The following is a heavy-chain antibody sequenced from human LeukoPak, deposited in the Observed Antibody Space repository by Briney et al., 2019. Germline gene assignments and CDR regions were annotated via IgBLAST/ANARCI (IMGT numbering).Heavy chain of an antibody. Sequence: ASVKVSSKASGYSFTAFYMHWVRQAPGQGLEWMGWINPYTGGTTYAQRFQGRVNMTRDMSINTVYMDLSRLGSDDSAVYFCAKDVRDWGQGTLVTVSS. CDR2: INPYTGGT. V-gene: IGHV1-2*02. CDR1: GYSFTAFY. D-gene: IGHD6-6*01. J-gene: IGHJ4*02. CDR3: AKDVRD.